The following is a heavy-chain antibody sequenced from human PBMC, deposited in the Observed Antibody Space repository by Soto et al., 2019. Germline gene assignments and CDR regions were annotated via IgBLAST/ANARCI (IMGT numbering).Heavy chain of an antibody. CDR3: ARGGHRVGATAPFDY. Sequence: QVQLVQSGAEVKKPGSSVKVSCKASGGTFSSYAISWVRQAPGQGLEWMGGIIPIFGTANYAQKFQGRVTITADESTSTAYMELSSLRSADTAVYYCARGGHRVGATAPFDYWGLGTLVTVSS. CDR1: GGTFSSYA. V-gene: IGHV1-69*01. J-gene: IGHJ4*02. D-gene: IGHD1-26*01. CDR2: IIPIFGTA.